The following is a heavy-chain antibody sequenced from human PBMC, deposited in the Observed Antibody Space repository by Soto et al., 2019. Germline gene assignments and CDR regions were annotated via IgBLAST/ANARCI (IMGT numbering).Heavy chain of an antibody. CDR2: ISYDGSNT. J-gene: IGHJ3*02. Sequence: QEQLVESGGGVVQPGRSLRLSCAASGFTFRNYGMHWVRQAPGKGLEWVAVISYDGSNTIYADSVKGRFTISRDQSKNTLYLQMNSLRAEDTAVFYCAKEMTARTSDSLDIWGQGTMVTVSS. V-gene: IGHV3-30*18. D-gene: IGHD2-21*02. CDR3: AKEMTARTSDSLDI. CDR1: GFTFRNYG.